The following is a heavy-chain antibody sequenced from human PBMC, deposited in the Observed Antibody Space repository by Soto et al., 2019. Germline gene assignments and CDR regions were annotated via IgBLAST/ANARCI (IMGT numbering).Heavy chain of an antibody. Sequence: GGSLRLSCAASGFTFSTYSMNWVRQAPGKGLEWVSYISSSSTIYYADSVKGRFTISRDNAKNSLYLQMDSLRAEDMAVYYCARNRGWETFDYWGQGTLVTVSS. CDR1: GFTFSTYS. J-gene: IGHJ4*02. CDR2: ISSSSTI. V-gene: IGHV3-48*01. CDR3: ARNRGWETFDY. D-gene: IGHD6-19*01.